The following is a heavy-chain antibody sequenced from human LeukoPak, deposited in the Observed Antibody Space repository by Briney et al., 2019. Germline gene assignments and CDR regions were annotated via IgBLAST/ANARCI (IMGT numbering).Heavy chain of an antibody. CDR2: FDPEDGET. CDR1: GYTLTELS. D-gene: IGHD6-19*01. V-gene: IGHV1-24*01. CDR3: ATGEKKITKNNYSGWYWGLGY. J-gene: IGHJ4*02. Sequence: ASVKVSCKISGYTLTELSMHWVRQAPGKGLEWMGGFDPEDGETIYAQKFQGRVTMTEDTSTDTAYMELSSLRSEDTAVYYCATGEKKITKNNYSGWYWGLGYWGQGTLVTVSS.